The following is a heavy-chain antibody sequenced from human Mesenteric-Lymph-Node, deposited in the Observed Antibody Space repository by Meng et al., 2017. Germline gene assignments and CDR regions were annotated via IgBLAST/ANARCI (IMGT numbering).Heavy chain of an antibody. CDR3: ARVSRGNSVGCDY. D-gene: IGHD4-23*01. CDR1: GYSISSGYY. CDR2: IYHSGST. V-gene: IGHV4-38-2*02. J-gene: IGHJ4*02. Sequence: SETLSLTCTVSGYSISSGYYWGWIRQPPGKGLEWIGSIYHSGSTYYNPSLKSRVTISVDTSKNQFSLKLSSVTAADTAVYYCARVSRGNSVGCDYWGQGTLVTVSS.